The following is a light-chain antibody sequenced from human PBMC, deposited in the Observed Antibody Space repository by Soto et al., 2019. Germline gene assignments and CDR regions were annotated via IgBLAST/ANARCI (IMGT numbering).Light chain of an antibody. CDR1: SSDVGGYNY. Sequence: QYALTQPASVSGSPGQSITISCTGTSSDVGGYNYVSWYQQHPDKAPKLMIYVVSNRPSGVSNRFSGSKSGNMASLTISGLQAEDDADYYCSSYTSSDTPYVFGTGTKLTVL. V-gene: IGLV2-14*01. J-gene: IGLJ1*01. CDR2: VVS. CDR3: SSYTSSDTPYV.